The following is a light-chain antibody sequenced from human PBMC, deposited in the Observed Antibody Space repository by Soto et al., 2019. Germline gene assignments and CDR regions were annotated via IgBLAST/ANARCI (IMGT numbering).Light chain of an antibody. CDR1: QSVSSSY. Sequence: EIVLTQSPGTLSLSPGERATLSCRASQSVSSSYLAWYQQKPGQAPRLLIYGASSRATGIPDRFSGSGSGTDFPLTNSRLAPEDVAVYDCQQYGSSRTFGQGTKVEIK. CDR2: GAS. CDR3: QQYGSSRT. J-gene: IGKJ1*01. V-gene: IGKV3-20*01.